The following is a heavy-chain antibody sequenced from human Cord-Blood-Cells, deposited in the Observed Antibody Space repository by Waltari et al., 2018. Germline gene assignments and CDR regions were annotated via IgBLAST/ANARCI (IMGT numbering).Heavy chain of an antibody. D-gene: IGHD3-10*01. CDR2: INAGNGNT. CDR3: ARSGARRGVIYYGMDV. J-gene: IGHJ6*02. V-gene: IGHV1-3*01. Sequence: QVQLVQSGAEVKKPGASVKVSCKASGYHFTSYAMHWVRQAPGQRLEWMGWINAGNGNTKYSQKFQGRVTITRDTSASTAYMELSSLRSEDTAVYYCARSGARRGVIYYGMDVWGQGTTVTVSS. CDR1: GYHFTSYA.